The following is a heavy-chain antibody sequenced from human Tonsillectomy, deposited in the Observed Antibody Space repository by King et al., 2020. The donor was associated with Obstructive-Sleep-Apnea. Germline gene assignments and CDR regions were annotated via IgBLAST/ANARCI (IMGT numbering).Heavy chain of an antibody. V-gene: IGHV7-4-1*02. CDR3: ARGRSWFDP. CDR1: GYNFSTYV. Sequence: QLVQSGSELRKPGASVKVSCKASGYNFSTYVMNWVRQAPGQGLEWMGWIDTNTGNPTYAQGFTRRFVFSLDTSVSTAYLQISSLRTEDTAVYYCARGRSWFDPWGQGTLVTVSS. J-gene: IGHJ5*02. CDR2: IDTNTGNP.